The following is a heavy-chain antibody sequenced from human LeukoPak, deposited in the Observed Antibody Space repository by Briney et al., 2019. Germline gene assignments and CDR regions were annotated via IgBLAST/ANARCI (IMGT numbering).Heavy chain of an antibody. CDR2: IYYSGST. CDR3: ATVADSSSWSPFDY. V-gene: IGHV4-59*01. J-gene: IGHJ4*02. CDR1: GGSISSYY. Sequence: SETLSLTCTVSGGSISSYYGSWIRQPPGKGLEWIGYIYYSGSTNYNPSLKSRVTVSVDTSKNQFSLKLSSVTAADTAVYYCATVADSSSWSPFDYWGQGTLVTVSS. D-gene: IGHD6-13*01.